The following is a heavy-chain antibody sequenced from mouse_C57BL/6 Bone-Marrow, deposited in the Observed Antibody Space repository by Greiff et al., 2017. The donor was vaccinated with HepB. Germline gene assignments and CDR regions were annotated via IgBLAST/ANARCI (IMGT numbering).Heavy chain of an antibody. CDR2: ISYDGSN. CDR3: ARGRRDWFAY. Sequence: VQLQQSGPGLVKPSQSLSLTCSVTGYSITSGYYWNWIRQFPGNKLEWMGYISYDGSNNYNPSLKNRISITRDTSKNQFFLKLNSVTTEDTATYYCARGRRDWFAYWGQGTLVTVSA. CDR1: GYSITSGYY. V-gene: IGHV3-6*01. J-gene: IGHJ3*01.